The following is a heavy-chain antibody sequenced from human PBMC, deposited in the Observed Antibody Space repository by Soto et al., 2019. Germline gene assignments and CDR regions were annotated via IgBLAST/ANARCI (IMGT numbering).Heavy chain of an antibody. J-gene: IGHJ5*02. CDR1: GGSFSGYY. V-gene: IGHV4-34*01. CDR2: INHSGST. Sequence: SETLSLTCAVYGGSFSGYYWSWIRQPPGEGLEWIGEINHSGSTNYNPSLKSRVTISVDTSKNQFSLKLSSVTAADTAVYYCARGGGVYAYNWFDPWGQGTLVTVSS. D-gene: IGHD2-8*01. CDR3: ARGGGVYAYNWFDP.